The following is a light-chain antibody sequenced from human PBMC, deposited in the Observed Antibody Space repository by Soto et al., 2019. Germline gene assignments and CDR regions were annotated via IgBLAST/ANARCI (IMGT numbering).Light chain of an antibody. CDR2: GAS. Sequence: TQSPSTLSSSVGDTVTVTCRASQSVTTQLAWYQQKPGQAPRLIIHGASSRATGIPDRISGSGSGTDFTLTISRLEPEDFAVYYCQQYGGSTRTFGQGTKVDIK. V-gene: IGKV3-20*01. J-gene: IGKJ1*01. CDR1: QSVTTQ. CDR3: QQYGGSTRT.